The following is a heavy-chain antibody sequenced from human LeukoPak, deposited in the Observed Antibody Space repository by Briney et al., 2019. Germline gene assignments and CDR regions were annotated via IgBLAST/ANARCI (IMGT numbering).Heavy chain of an antibody. Sequence: GGSLRLSCAASGFTSSSYSMNWVRQAPGKGLEWVSYISSSSSTIYYADSVKGRFTISRDNAKNSLYLQMNSLRAEDTAVYYCARESAAGRTPFDYWGQGTLVTVSS. J-gene: IGHJ4*02. CDR3: ARESAAGRTPFDY. D-gene: IGHD6-13*01. CDR2: ISSSSSTI. CDR1: GFTSSSYS. V-gene: IGHV3-48*01.